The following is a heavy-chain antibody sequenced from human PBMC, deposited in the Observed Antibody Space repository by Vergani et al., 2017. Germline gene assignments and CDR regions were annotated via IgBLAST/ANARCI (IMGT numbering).Heavy chain of an antibody. J-gene: IGHJ4*02. Sequence: QVQLVQSGAEVKKPGSSVKVSCKASGGTFSSYAISWVRQAPGQGLEWMGRINPNSGGTNYAQKFQGRVTMTRDTSISTAYMELSRLRSDDTAVYYCAREGVEVVFDYWGQGTLVTVSS. CDR3: AREGVEVVFDY. D-gene: IGHD2-15*01. V-gene: IGHV1-2*02. CDR2: INPNSGGT. CDR1: GGTFSSYA.